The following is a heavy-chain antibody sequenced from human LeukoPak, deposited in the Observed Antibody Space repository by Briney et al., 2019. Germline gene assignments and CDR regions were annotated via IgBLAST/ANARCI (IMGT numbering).Heavy chain of an antibody. CDR1: GDSISSGYY. D-gene: IGHD6-19*01. J-gene: IGHJ1*01. Sequence: SETLSLTCTVSGDSISSGYYWGWIRQPPGKGLEWIGSIHHSGSTYYNPSLKSRVTMSVDTSKNQFSLKLSSVTAADKAMYYCARDSSSGYYPGLYFQHWGQGTLVTVSS. V-gene: IGHV4-38-2*02. CDR3: ARDSSSGYYPGLYFQH. CDR2: IHHSGST.